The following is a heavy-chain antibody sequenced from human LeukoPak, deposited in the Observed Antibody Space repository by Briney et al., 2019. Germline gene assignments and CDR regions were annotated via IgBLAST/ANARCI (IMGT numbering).Heavy chain of an antibody. CDR1: GGSISSYY. J-gene: IGHJ5*02. CDR3: ARGLAAEYSYWFDP. V-gene: IGHV4-59*01. CDR2: IYYSGST. D-gene: IGHD6-13*01. Sequence: PSETLSLTCTVSGGSISSYYWSWIRQPPGKGLEWIGYIYYSGSTNYNPSLKSRVTISVDTSKNQFSLKLSSVTAADTAVYYCARGLAAEYSYWFDPWGQGTLVTVSS.